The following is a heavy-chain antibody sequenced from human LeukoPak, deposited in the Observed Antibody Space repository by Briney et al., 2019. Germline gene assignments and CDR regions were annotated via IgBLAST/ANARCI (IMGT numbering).Heavy chain of an antibody. D-gene: IGHD2-2*01. J-gene: IGHJ3*02. CDR3: AREYCSSSDCYQAFDI. CDR1: GNTFTGYY. Sequence: ASVKASCKASGNTFTGYYIYWVRQAPGQGLEWMGWINPNSGGTNYAQKFQGRVTMTRDTSISTAYMDLSRLRSDDTAMYYCAREYCSSSDCYQAFDIWAQGTMVTVSS. V-gene: IGHV1-2*02. CDR2: INPNSGGT.